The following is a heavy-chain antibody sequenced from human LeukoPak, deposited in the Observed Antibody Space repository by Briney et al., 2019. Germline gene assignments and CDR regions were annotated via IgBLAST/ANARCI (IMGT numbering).Heavy chain of an antibody. J-gene: IGHJ4*02. CDR3: ARRLGTSLLVY. CDR2: ISGNRSKK. CDR1: GFTFSSYS. V-gene: IGHV3-48*02. Sequence: PGGSLRLSCAASGFTFSSYSMNWVRQAPGKGLEWVSCISGNRSKKYYADSVKGRFTISRDNAKNSLYLQKNSLRDEDTAVYYCARRLGTSLLVYWGQGTPVSVSS. D-gene: IGHD1-7*01.